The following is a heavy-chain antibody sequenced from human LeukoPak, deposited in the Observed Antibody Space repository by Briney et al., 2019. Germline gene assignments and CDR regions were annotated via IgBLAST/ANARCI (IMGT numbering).Heavy chain of an antibody. V-gene: IGHV4-34*01. CDR1: GGSFSGYY. CDR3: ARVISVAGTRINAFDI. CDR2: INHSGST. J-gene: IGHJ3*02. D-gene: IGHD6-19*01. Sequence: SETLSLTCAVYGGSFSGYYWSWIRQPPGKGLEWIGEINHSGSTNYNPSLKSRATISVDTSKNQFSLKLSSVTAADTAVYYCARVISVAGTRINAFDIWGQGTMVTVSS.